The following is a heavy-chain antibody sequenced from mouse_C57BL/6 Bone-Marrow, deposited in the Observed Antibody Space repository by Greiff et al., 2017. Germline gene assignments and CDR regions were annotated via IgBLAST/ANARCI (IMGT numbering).Heavy chain of an antibody. V-gene: IGHV1-75*01. J-gene: IGHJ4*01. Sequence: SGPELVKPGASVKISCKASGYTFTDYYINWVKQRPGQGLEWIGWIFPGSGSTYYNEKFKGKATLTVDKSSSTAYMLLSSLTSEDSAVYFCARTYYYGSLYAMDYWGQGTSVTVSS. CDR3: ARTYYYGSLYAMDY. CDR2: IFPGSGST. CDR1: GYTFTDYY. D-gene: IGHD1-1*01.